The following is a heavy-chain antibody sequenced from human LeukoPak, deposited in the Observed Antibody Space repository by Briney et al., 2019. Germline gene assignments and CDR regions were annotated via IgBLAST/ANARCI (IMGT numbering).Heavy chain of an antibody. V-gene: IGHV6-1*01. CDR2: TYYRSKWYY. CDR3: ALARSEYHYGMDV. CDR1: GDSVSSISVA. Sequence: SQTLSLTCAISGDSVSSISVAWDWIRQSPSRGLEWLGRTYYRSKWYYEYAVSVKGRININPDPSKNQFSLQLNSVTPEDTAVYYCALARSEYHYGMDVWGQGTTVTVSS. J-gene: IGHJ6*02.